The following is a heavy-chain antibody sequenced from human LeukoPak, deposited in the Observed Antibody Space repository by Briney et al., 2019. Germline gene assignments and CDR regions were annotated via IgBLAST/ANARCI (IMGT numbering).Heavy chain of an antibody. CDR1: GGSISSSSYY. CDR2: IYYSRST. V-gene: IGHV4-39*01. D-gene: IGHD3-16*01. Sequence: SETLSLTCNVSGGSISSSSYYWGWIRQPPGKGLEWIGSIYYSRSTYYNPSLKSRVTISVDTSKNQFSLKLSSVTAADTAVYYCLQGGGAYYYGMDVWGQGTTVTVSS. J-gene: IGHJ6*02. CDR3: LQGGGAYYYGMDV.